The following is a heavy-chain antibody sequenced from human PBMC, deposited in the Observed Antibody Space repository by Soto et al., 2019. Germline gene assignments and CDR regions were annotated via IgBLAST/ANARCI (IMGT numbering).Heavy chain of an antibody. D-gene: IGHD1-20*01. CDR3: PKKSLRSITLPALYYLRY. V-gene: IGHV3-23*01. CDR1: GFTFGNYA. CDR2: ISGGGDAT. Sequence: EVQLLESGGGLVQPGGSLRLSCAASGFTFGNYAFSWVRQAPGKGLEWVSVISGGGDATYYPDSVKSRFTTYRDNPNTTVYLQMQRLRDEDPAVYHRPKKSLRSITLPALYYLRYWGQGHLANVSS. J-gene: IGHJ4*02.